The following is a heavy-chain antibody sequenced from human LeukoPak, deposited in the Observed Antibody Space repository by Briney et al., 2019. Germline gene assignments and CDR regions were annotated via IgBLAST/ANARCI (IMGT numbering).Heavy chain of an antibody. V-gene: IGHV3-30*04. CDR3: ARDRGEQVGVVDY. CDR2: ISYDGSNK. J-gene: IGHJ4*02. D-gene: IGHD3-10*01. Sequence: PGRSLRLSCAASGFTFSSYAMHWVRQAPGKGLEWVAVISYDGSNKYYADSVKGRFTISRDNSKNTLYLQMNSLRAEDTAVYYCARDRGEQVGVVDYWGQGTLVTVSS. CDR1: GFTFSSYA.